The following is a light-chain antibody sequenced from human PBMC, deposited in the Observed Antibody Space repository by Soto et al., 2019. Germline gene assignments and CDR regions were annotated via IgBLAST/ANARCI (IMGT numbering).Light chain of an antibody. CDR1: QSVSSN. CDR3: QQYDDWPET. CDR2: DAS. Sequence: DKVMTPVAAAPSMSKGERATLSCRASQSVSSNLAWYQQKPGQAPRLLIYDASTRATGIPARFSGSGSGTEFTLTISSLQSEDLVVYYCQQYDDWPETFGQGTKVDIK. J-gene: IGKJ1*01. V-gene: IGKV3-15*01.